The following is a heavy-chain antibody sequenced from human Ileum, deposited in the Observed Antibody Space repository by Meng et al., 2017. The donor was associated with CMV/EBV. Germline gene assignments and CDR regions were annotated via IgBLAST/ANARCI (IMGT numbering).Heavy chain of an antibody. Sequence: GSLRLSCSVSGVSLSTAGYYWGWPRQSPGKGLEWIGNVYDGGLTYYNPSLRGRITISLDTTRSQFSLKLSSVTAADTAVYYCSRDEGEYRVYSRLDWGQGTVVTVSS. J-gene: IGHJ4*02. V-gene: IGHV4-39*07. D-gene: IGHD6-13*01. CDR3: SRDEGEYRVYSRLD. CDR1: GVSLSTAGYY. CDR2: VYDGGLT.